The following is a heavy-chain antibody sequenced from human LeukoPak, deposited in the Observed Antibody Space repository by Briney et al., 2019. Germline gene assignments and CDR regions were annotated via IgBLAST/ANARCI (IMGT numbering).Heavy chain of an antibody. J-gene: IGHJ4*02. V-gene: IGHV1-3*01. CDR1: GYIFSSYA. CDR2: INVNNGNT. Sequence: VASVKVSCKVSGYIFSSYAMHWVRPAPGQRLEWMGWINVNNGNTKYSQKFQGRVTITRDTSASTAYMEVTSLRSEDTAVYYCARELLRSDGFDYWGQGTLVTVSS. D-gene: IGHD1-26*01. CDR3: ARELLRSDGFDY.